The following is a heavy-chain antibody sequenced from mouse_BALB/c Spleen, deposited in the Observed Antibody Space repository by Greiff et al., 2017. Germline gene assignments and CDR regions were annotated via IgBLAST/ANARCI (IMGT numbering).Heavy chain of an antibody. Sequence: EVQLVESGGGLVKPGGSLKLSCAASGFTFSSYAMSWVRQTPEKRLEWVASISSGGSTYYPDSVKGRFTISRDNARNILYLQMSSLRSEDTAMYYSASGITTGFAYWGQGTLVTVSA. CDR3: ASGITTGFAY. CDR1: GFTFSSYA. V-gene: IGHV5-6-5*01. J-gene: IGHJ3*01. D-gene: IGHD2-4*01. CDR2: ISSGGST.